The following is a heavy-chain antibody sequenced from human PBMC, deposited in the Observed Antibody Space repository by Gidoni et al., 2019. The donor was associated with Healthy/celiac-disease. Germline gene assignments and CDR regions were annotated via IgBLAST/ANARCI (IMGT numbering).Heavy chain of an antibody. V-gene: IGHV3-9*01. D-gene: IGHD3-10*01. J-gene: IGHJ4*02. CDR1: GFPFDDYA. Sequence: EVQLVESGGGLVQPGRSLILSCAAPGFPFDDYAMHWVRQAPGKGLEWVSGISWNSGSIGYADSVKGRFTISRDNAKNSLYLQMNSLRAEDTALYYCAKDIRDYYGSGSYHLWGQGTLVTVSS. CDR3: AKDIRDYYGSGSYHL. CDR2: ISWNSGSI.